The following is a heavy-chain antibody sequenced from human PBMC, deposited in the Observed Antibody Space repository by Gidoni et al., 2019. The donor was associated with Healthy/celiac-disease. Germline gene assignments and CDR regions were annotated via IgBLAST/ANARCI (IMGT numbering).Heavy chain of an antibody. D-gene: IGHD2-2*02. CDR3: ARGPDIRPLYTEYYYYYYGMDV. Sequence: QVQLVQSGSEVPKPGSSVKASCTASGVPFSSYALSLLRQAPGQGLEWMGGIIPIFGTANYAQKFQGRVTMTADESTSTAYMELSSRRSEDTAVYYCARGPDIRPLYTEYYYYYYGMDVWGQGTTVTVSS. CDR1: GVPFSSYA. J-gene: IGHJ6*02. CDR2: IIPIFGTA. V-gene: IGHV1-69*01.